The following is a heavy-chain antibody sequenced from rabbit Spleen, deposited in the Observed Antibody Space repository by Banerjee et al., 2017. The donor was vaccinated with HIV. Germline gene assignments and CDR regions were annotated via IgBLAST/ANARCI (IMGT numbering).Heavy chain of an antibody. V-gene: IGHV1S40*01. CDR2: IAGSSSGFT. D-gene: IGHD8-1*01. CDR1: GFSFSSSDY. J-gene: IGHJ6*01. Sequence: QSLEESGGGLVQPEGSLALTCKASGFSFSSSDYICWVRQAPGKGLEWISCIAGSSSGFTYSATWAKGRFTISKTSSTTLTLQMTSLTAADTATYFCARDTGSSFSSYGMDLWGQGTLVTVS. CDR3: ARDTGSSFSSYGMDL.